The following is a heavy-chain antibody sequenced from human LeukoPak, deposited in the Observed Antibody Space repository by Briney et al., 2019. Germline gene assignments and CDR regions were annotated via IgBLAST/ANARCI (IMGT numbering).Heavy chain of an antibody. J-gene: IGHJ4*02. V-gene: IGHV3-23*01. CDR2: ISKSGDST. CDR1: GFSFSSYA. CDR3: AKSPDIVVVPAAQFFDY. D-gene: IGHD2-2*01. Sequence: GGSLRLSCAASGFSFSSYAMSWVRQAPGKGLEWVSAISKSGDSTFYADSVKGRFTISRDNSKNTLYLQMNSLRAEDTAVYYCAKSPDIVVVPAAQFFDYWGQGTLVTVSS.